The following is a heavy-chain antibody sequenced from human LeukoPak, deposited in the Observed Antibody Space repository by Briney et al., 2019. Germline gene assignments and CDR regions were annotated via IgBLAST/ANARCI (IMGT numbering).Heavy chain of an antibody. CDR1: GGSFSGYY. D-gene: IGHD3-10*01. V-gene: IGHV4-34*01. CDR3: ARLILWFGELLPD. Sequence: SETLSLNCAVYGGSFSGYYWSWIRQPPGKGLEWIGEINHSGSTNYNPSLKSRVTISVDTSKNQFSLKLSSVTAADTAVYYCARLILWFGELLPDWGQGTLVTVSS. CDR2: INHSGST. J-gene: IGHJ4*02.